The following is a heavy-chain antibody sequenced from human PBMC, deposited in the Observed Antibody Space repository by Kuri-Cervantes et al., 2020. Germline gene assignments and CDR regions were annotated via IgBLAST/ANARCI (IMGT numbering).Heavy chain of an antibody. CDR1: GFTFSSYG. CDR2: ISYDGSNK. J-gene: IGHJ4*02. CDR3: AKDVYGSGSSYYFDY. Sequence: GESLKISCAASGFTFSSYGMHWVRQAPGKGLEWVAVISYDGSNKYYADSVKGRFTTSRDNSKNTLYLQMNSLRAEDTAVYYCAKDVYGSGSSYYFDYWGQGTLVTVSS. D-gene: IGHD3-10*01. V-gene: IGHV3-30*18.